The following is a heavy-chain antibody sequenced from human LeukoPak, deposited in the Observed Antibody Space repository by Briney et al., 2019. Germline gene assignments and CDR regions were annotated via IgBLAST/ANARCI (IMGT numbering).Heavy chain of an antibody. CDR3: AGELSNYYYFDY. D-gene: IGHD4-11*01. CDR1: GGSISSYY. Sequence: SETLSLTCTVSGGSISSYYWSWIRQPPGKGLEWIGYIYYSGSTNYNPSLKSRVTISVDTSKNQFSLKLSSVTAADTAVYYCAGELSNYYYFDYWGQGTLVTVSS. J-gene: IGHJ4*02. CDR2: IYYSGST. V-gene: IGHV4-59*12.